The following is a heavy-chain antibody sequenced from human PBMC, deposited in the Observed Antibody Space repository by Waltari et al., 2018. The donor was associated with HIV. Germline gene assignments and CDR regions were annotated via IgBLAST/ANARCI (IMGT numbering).Heavy chain of an antibody. CDR3: ARGDCSGGSCYGDY. J-gene: IGHJ4*02. V-gene: IGHV3-30*04. CDR2: ISYDVSNK. Sequence: QVQLVESGGGVVQPGRSLRLSCAASGFTFSSYAMHWVRQAPGKGLEWVAVISYDVSNKYYADSVKGRFTISRDNSKNTLYLQMNSLRAEDTAVYYCARGDCSGGSCYGDYWGQGTLVTVSS. D-gene: IGHD2-15*01. CDR1: GFTFSSYA.